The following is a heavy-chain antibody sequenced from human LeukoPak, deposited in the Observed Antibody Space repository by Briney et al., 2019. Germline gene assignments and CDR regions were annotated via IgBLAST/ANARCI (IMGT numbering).Heavy chain of an antibody. CDR3: ARRAGAYSHPYDY. V-gene: IGHV3-53*01. D-gene: IGHD4/OR15-4a*01. Sequence: GGSLRLSCTVSGFTVSGNSMSWVRQAPGKGLEWVSFIYSDNTHYSDSVKGRFTISRDNSKNTLYLQMNSLRAEDTAVYYCARRAGAYSHPYDYWGQGTLVTVSS. CDR1: GFTVSGNS. CDR2: IYSDNT. J-gene: IGHJ4*02.